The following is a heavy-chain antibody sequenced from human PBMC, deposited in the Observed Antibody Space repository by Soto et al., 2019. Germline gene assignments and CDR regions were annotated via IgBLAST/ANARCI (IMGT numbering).Heavy chain of an antibody. J-gene: IGHJ5*02. V-gene: IGHV3-74*01. CDR2: INSDGSST. D-gene: IGHD5-18*01. CDR3: TRSITGYSYADT. Sequence: VQLMESGGGLVQPGGSLRLSCAASGFTFTSYWMHWVRQAPGKGLVWVSRINSDGSSTVYVDSVKGRFTISRDNAKNTLYLQMNSLRAEDTAVYYCTRSITGYSYADTWGQGTLVTVSS. CDR1: GFTFTSYW.